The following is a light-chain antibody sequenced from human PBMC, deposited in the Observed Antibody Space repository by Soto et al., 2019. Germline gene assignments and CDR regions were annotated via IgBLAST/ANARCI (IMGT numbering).Light chain of an antibody. Sequence: QSVLTQPPSVSGAPGQMVTISCTGSSSNVGAGYDVHWYQQLPGTAPKLLIYGNSNRPSGVPDRFSGSKSGTSASLAITGLQAEDEADYYCQSYDSSLSGSGVFGGGTQMTVL. CDR1: SSNVGAGYD. CDR3: QSYDSSLSGSGV. J-gene: IGLJ3*02. V-gene: IGLV1-40*01. CDR2: GNS.